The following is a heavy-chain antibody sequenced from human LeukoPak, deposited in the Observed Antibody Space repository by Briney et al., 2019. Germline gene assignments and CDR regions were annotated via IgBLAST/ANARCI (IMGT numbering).Heavy chain of an antibody. CDR3: AKDDAWLQYND. V-gene: IGHV3-23*01. CDR1: GYTLTELS. D-gene: IGHD5-24*01. CDR2: ISPSGDIK. J-gene: IGHJ4*02. Sequence: ASVKVSCKVSGYTLTELSMNWVRQAPGKGLEWVSGISPSGDIKYYVDSVKGRFTVSRDNSKNMLYLQINSLRDEDTAVYYCAKDDAWLQYNDWGQGTLVTVSS.